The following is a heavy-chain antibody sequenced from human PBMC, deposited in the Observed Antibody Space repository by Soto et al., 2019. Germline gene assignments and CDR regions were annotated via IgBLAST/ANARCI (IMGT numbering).Heavy chain of an antibody. D-gene: IGHD2-2*01. CDR2: INSDGSST. CDR3: TRATAVSFDY. V-gene: IGHV3-74*01. Sequence: GSLRLSCAASGFTFSNYWMHWVRQAPGKGLVWVSRINSDGSSTSHADSVKGRFTISRDNAKNTVYLHMNSLRAEDMAVYYCTRATAVSFDYWGQGALVTVSS. CDR1: GFTFSNYW. J-gene: IGHJ4*02.